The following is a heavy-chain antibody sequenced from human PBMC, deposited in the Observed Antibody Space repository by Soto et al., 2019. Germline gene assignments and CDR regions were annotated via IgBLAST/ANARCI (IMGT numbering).Heavy chain of an antibody. D-gene: IGHD6-13*01. CDR2: IKSNTDGGTT. CDR3: TTHSSSWYDAFDI. Sequence: EVQLVESGGGLVKPGGSLRLACAASGCTFSNAWMSWVRQAPGQGLEWVGRIKSNTDGGTTDYAAPVKGRFTISRDDSKNTLYLQMNSLTTEDTAVYYCTTHSSSWYDAFDIWGQGTMVTVSS. CDR1: GCTFSNAW. J-gene: IGHJ3*02. V-gene: IGHV3-15*01.